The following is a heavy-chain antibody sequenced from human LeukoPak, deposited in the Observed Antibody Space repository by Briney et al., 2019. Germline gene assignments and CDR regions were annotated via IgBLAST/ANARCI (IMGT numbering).Heavy chain of an antibody. CDR3: ARGAPYYYGSGSYPRYFQH. Sequence: SETLSLTCAVYGGSFSGYYWSWIRQPPGKGLEWIGEINHSGSTNYNPSLKSRVTISVDTSKNQFSLKLSSVTAADTAVYYCARGAPYYYGSGSYPRYFQHWGQGTLVTVSS. CDR2: INHSGST. V-gene: IGHV4-34*01. CDR1: GGSFSGYY. J-gene: IGHJ1*01. D-gene: IGHD3-10*01.